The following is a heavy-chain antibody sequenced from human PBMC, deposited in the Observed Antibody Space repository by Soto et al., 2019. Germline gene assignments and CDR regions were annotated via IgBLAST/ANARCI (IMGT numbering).Heavy chain of an antibody. CDR2: ISGSGGST. J-gene: IGHJ5*02. D-gene: IGHD3-22*01. V-gene: IGHV3-23*01. Sequence: GGSLRLSCAASGFTFSSYAMSWVRQAPGKGLEWVSAISGSGGSTYYADSVKGRFTISRDNSKNTLYLQMNSLRAEDTAVYYCAKDPPYYYDSSGPMPNWFDPWGQGTLVTAPQ. CDR1: GFTFSSYA. CDR3: AKDPPYYYDSSGPMPNWFDP.